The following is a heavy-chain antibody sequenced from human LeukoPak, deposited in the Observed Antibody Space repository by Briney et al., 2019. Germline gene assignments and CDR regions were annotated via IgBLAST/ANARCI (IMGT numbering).Heavy chain of an antibody. V-gene: IGHV5-51*01. D-gene: IGHD6-19*01. CDR2: IYPGDSDT. CDR3: ARLLQGVAGTWGY. J-gene: IGHJ4*02. CDR1: GYSFTSYW. Sequence: GESLKISCKGSGYSFTSYWIAWVRQMPGKGLELMGMIYPGDSDTRYSPSFQGQITISVDKSISIAYLQWSSLKASDTAMYYCARLLQGVAGTWGYWGQGTLVTVS.